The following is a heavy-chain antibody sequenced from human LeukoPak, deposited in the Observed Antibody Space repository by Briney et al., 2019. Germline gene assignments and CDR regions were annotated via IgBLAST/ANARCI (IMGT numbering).Heavy chain of an antibody. Sequence: GGSLRLSCAVSRFAFSNYGMSWVRQAPGKGLEWVSAISGSGGSTYHADSVKGRFTISRDNSKNTLYLQMNSLRAEDTALYYCAKSSYYDTSGSYREYYFDYWGQGALVTVSS. V-gene: IGHV3-23*01. CDR2: ISGSGGST. J-gene: IGHJ4*02. CDR1: RFAFSNYG. D-gene: IGHD3-22*01. CDR3: AKSSYYDTSGSYREYYFDY.